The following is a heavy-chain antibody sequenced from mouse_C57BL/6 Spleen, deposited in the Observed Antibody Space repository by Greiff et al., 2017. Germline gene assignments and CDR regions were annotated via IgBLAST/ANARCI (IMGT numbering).Heavy chain of an antibody. CDR3: ARDGRPREGGY. CDR2: ISYDGSN. J-gene: IGHJ2*01. V-gene: IGHV3-6*01. D-gene: IGHD4-1*01. CDR1: GYSITSGYY. Sequence: EVQLQQSGPGLVKPSQSLSLTCSVTGYSITSGYYWNWIRQFPGNKLEWMGYISYDGSNNSNPSLKNRISITRDTSKNQFFLKLTSVTTEDTATYYCARDGRPREGGYWGQGTTRTVSS.